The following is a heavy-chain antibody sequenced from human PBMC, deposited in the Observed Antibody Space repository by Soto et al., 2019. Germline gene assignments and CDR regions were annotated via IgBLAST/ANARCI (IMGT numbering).Heavy chain of an antibody. Sequence: EVQLLESGGGLVQPGGSLRLSCAASGFIFSSYAMSWVRQAPGKGLEWVSAISGSGGSTYYADSVKGRFTISRDTSKDTPQVQMHSLRGEDTALYNCARVPAFDFHRSGYYADWYFDLWGRGTLVSVSS. CDR3: ARVPAFDFHRSGYYADWYFDL. V-gene: IGHV3-23*01. CDR2: ISGSGGST. CDR1: GFIFSSYA. J-gene: IGHJ2*01. D-gene: IGHD3-22*01.